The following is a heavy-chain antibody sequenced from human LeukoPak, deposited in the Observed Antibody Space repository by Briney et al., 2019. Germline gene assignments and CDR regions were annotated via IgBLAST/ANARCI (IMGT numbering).Heavy chain of an antibody. Sequence: PGGSLRLSCAASGFTFSDYYMSWIRQAPGKGLEWVSYISSSGSTIYYADSVKGRFTISRDNAKNSLYLQMNSLRAEDTAVYYCAKDSGRGYSYGYYDYFDYWGQGTLVTVSS. D-gene: IGHD5-18*01. CDR2: ISSSGSTI. J-gene: IGHJ4*02. CDR1: GFTFSDYY. CDR3: AKDSGRGYSYGYYDYFDY. V-gene: IGHV3-11*01.